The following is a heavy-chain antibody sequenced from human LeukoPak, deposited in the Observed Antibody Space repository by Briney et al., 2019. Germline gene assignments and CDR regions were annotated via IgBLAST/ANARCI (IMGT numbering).Heavy chain of an antibody. Sequence: ASVKVSCKASGYTFTSYGISWVRQAPGQGLEWMGWISAYNGNTNYAQKLQGRVTMTTDTSTSTAYMELRSLRSDDTAVYYCASFYYYGSGSRPYPSSYGMDVWGQGTTVTVS. D-gene: IGHD3-10*01. CDR3: ASFYYYGSGSRPYPSSYGMDV. CDR1: GYTFTSYG. J-gene: IGHJ6*02. V-gene: IGHV1-18*01. CDR2: ISAYNGNT.